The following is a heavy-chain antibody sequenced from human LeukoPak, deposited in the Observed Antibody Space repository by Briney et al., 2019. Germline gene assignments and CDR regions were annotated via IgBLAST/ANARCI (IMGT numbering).Heavy chain of an antibody. CDR2: IYYSGST. J-gene: IGHJ3*02. V-gene: IGHV4-59*01. CDR3: ARAREMATVGEHGAFDI. CDR1: GGSISSYY. Sequence: PSETLSLTCTVSGGSISSYYWSWIRQPPGKGLEWLGYIYYSGSTNYNPSLKSRVTISVDTSKNQFSLKLTSVTAADTAVYYCARAREMATVGEHGAFDIWGQGTMVTVSS. D-gene: IGHD5-24*01.